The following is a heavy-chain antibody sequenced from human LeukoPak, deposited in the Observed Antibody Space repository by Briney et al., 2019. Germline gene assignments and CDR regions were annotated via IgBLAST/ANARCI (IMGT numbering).Heavy chain of an antibody. V-gene: IGHV4-59*01. Sequence: SETLSLTCTVSGGSISSYYWSWIRQPPGKGLEWIGYIYYSGSTNYNPSLKRRVTISVDTSKNQFSLKLSSVTAADTAVYYCARGGNYYDSSGYWLWGQGTLVTVSS. D-gene: IGHD3-22*01. CDR3: ARGGNYYDSSGYWL. CDR2: IYYSGST. CDR1: GGSISSYY. J-gene: IGHJ4*02.